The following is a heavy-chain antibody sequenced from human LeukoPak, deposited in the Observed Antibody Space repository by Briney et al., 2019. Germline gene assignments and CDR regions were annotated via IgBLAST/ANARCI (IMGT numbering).Heavy chain of an antibody. CDR3: ATYRRNSQYYFNY. V-gene: IGHV3-7*01. CDR2: IKQDGSEK. D-gene: IGHD3-16*02. Sequence: GGSLRLSCAASGFTFGDTWMNWVRQVPGQGLEWVANIKQDGSEKFYVASVKGRFTISRDNAKNSLNLQMDSLRVEDTAVYYCATYRRNSQYYFNYWGQGTLVIVSS. J-gene: IGHJ4*02. CDR1: GFTFGDTW.